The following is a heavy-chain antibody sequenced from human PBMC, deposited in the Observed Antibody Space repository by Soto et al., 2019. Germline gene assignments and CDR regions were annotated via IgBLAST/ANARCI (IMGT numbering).Heavy chain of an antibody. CDR3: AKGAYSTSWRNWFDP. J-gene: IGHJ5*02. CDR1: GFTFSSYA. Sequence: EVPLLESGGGLVQPGGSLRLSCAASGFTFSSYAMCWVRQAPGKGLEWVSTISGSGGTTYYADSVKGRFTISRDNSKNTLTLQMNSMRAEDTAIYYCAKGAYSTSWRNWFDPWGQGTLVTLSS. D-gene: IGHD6-13*01. CDR2: ISGSGGTT. V-gene: IGHV3-23*01.